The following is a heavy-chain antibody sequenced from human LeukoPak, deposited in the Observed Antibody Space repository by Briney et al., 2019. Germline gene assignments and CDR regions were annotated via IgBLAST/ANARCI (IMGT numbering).Heavy chain of an antibody. CDR3: ARPRANWGSGYGMDV. CDR2: ISSSSSTI. CDR1: GFAFSLYS. V-gene: IGHV3-48*04. Sequence: PGGSLRLSCAASGFAFSLYSMNWARQAPGKGLEWISYISSSSSTIYYADSVKGRFTISRDNAKNSLYLQMTSLRAEDTAIYYCARPRANWGSGYGMDVWGQGTTVTVSS. D-gene: IGHD7-27*01. J-gene: IGHJ6*02.